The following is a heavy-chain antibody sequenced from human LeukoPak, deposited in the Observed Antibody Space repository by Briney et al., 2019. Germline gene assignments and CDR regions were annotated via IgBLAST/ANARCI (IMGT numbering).Heavy chain of an antibody. J-gene: IGHJ3*01. V-gene: IGHV4-30-4*01. CDR1: GGSISSGDCY. Sequence: SETLSLTCTVSGGSISSGDCYWSWIRQPPGKGLEWIGYIYSSGSTYYNPSLKSRLTISVDTSKNQFSLKLSSVTAADTAVYYCARGGLAAPPGYAFDLWGQGTMVTVSS. CDR3: ARGGLAAPPGYAFDL. D-gene: IGHD2-15*01. CDR2: IYSSGST.